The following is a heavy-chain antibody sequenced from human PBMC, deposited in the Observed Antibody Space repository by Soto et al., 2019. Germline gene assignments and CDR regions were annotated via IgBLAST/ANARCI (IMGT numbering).Heavy chain of an antibody. CDR1: GFTFSSYS. CDR3: AKILLWFGAGYGMDV. J-gene: IGHJ6*02. D-gene: IGHD3-10*01. V-gene: IGHV3-21*01. Sequence: PGGSLRLSCAASGFTFSSYSMNWVRQAPGKGLEWVSSISSSSSYIYYADSVKGRFTISRDNAKNSLYLQMNSLRAEDTAVYYCAKILLWFGAGYGMDVWGQGTTVTVSS. CDR2: ISSSSSYI.